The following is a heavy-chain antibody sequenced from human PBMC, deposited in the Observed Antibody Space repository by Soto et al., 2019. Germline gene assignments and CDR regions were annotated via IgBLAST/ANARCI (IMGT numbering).Heavy chain of an antibody. CDR1: GFTFSDYY. CDR2: ISSSSSYT. D-gene: IGHD4-17*01. CDR3: ARVAMTTVVTALPGYFDY. V-gene: IGHV3-11*06. Sequence: GGSLRLSCAASGFTFSDYYMSWIRQAPGKGLEWVSYISSSSSYTNYADSVKGRFTISRDNAKNSLYLQMNSLRAEDTAVYYCARVAMTTVVTALPGYFDYWGQGTLVTVSS. J-gene: IGHJ4*02.